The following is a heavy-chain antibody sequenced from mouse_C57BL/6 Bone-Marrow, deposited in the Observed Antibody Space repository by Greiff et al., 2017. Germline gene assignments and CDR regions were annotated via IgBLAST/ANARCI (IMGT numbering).Heavy chain of an antibody. V-gene: IGHV3-6*01. Sequence: EVQLQESGPGLVKPSQSLSLTCSVPGSSITSGYYWNWIRQFPGNKLEWMGYISYDGSNNYNPSLKNRISITRDTSKNQFFLKLNSVTTEDTATYYCASLWCYYAMDYWGQGTSVTVSS. CDR3: ASLWCYYAMDY. CDR1: GSSITSGYY. CDR2: ISYDGSN. D-gene: IGHD1-1*02. J-gene: IGHJ4*01.